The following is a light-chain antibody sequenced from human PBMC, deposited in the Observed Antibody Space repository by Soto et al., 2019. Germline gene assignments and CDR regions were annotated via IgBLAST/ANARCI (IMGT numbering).Light chain of an antibody. J-gene: IGKJ5*01. CDR1: QNINRY. CDR2: DVS. Sequence: EIVLTQSPATLSLSPGERATLSCRASQNINRYLAWYHQKPGQPPRLLIYDVSTRATGIPARFSGSGSGTDFTLTISSLEPEDFAVYYCQQRSNWPITFGQGTRLEIK. V-gene: IGKV3-11*01. CDR3: QQRSNWPIT.